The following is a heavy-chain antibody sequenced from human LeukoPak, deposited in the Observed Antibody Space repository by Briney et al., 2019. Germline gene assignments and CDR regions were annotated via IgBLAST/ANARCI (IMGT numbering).Heavy chain of an antibody. CDR2: IYYSGST. CDR1: GGSVSSGSYY. CDR3: AREIQGYCSGGSCQRWFDP. V-gene: IGHV4-61*01. D-gene: IGHD2-15*01. Sequence: SETLSLTCTVSGGSVSSGSYYWSWIRQPPGKGLEWIGYIYYSGSTNYNPSLKSRVTISVDTSKNQFSLKLSSVTAADTAVYYCAREIQGYCSGGSCQRWFDPWGQGTLVTVSS. J-gene: IGHJ5*02.